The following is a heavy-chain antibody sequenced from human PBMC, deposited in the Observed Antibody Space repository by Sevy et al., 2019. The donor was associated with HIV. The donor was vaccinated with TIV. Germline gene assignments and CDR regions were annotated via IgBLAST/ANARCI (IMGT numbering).Heavy chain of an antibody. Sequence: ASMKVSCKASGYTFTDYYIHWVRQAPGQGLEWMVWINPNDGVTNYAQRFQGGVTVTRDTSISTAYMELRRLRSDDTAIYYCARLTTMPTSDLYGMDVWGQGTTVTVSS. CDR1: GYTFTDYY. CDR2: INPNDGVT. D-gene: IGHD1-1*01. CDR3: ARLTTMPTSDLYGMDV. J-gene: IGHJ6*02. V-gene: IGHV1-2*02.